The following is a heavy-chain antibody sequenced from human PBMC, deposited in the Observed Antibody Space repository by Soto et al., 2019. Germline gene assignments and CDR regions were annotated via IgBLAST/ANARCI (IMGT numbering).Heavy chain of an antibody. D-gene: IGHD3-22*01. CDR2: IYYSGST. CDR1: DGSISSGGYC. Sequence: PSETLSLTCTVSDGSISSGGYCWSWIHQHPGKGLEWIGYIYYSGSTYYNPSLKSRVTISVDTSKNQFSLKLSSVTAADTAVYYCARSPYSSGYYYAIDYWGQGTLVTVSS. CDR3: ARSPYSSGYYYAIDY. V-gene: IGHV4-31*03. J-gene: IGHJ4*02.